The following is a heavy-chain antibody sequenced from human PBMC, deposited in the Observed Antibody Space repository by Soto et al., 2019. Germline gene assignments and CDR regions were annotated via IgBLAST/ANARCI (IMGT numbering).Heavy chain of an antibody. CDR3: ARGLGGRMDD. Sequence: QVQLVQSGAEVKKPGSSVRVSCKASGTIFSSYTISWVRQAPGQGLEWMGRIIPILGETNSAQKFQGRVKLTADKAKNTAYMQLNSLRLEDTAVYYCARGLGGRMDDWGQGTTVTVSS. V-gene: IGHV1-69*08. CDR2: IIPILGET. CDR1: GTIFSSYT. D-gene: IGHD3-16*01. J-gene: IGHJ6*02.